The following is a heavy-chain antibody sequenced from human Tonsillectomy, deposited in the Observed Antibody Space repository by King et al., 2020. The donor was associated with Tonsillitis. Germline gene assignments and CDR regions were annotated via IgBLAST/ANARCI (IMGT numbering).Heavy chain of an antibody. Sequence: DVQLVESGGGLVQPGGSLRLSCAASGFTFSSYDMHWVRQAPGKGLEWVSAIGTAGDTYYPASVKGRFTISRENAKNTLYFQMNSLGAGETAVYYCARGMGSGNDAFDIWGQGTMVTVSP. CDR1: GFTFSSYD. CDR2: IGTAGDT. CDR3: ARGMGSGNDAFDI. V-gene: IGHV3-13*01. J-gene: IGHJ3*02. D-gene: IGHD3-10*01.